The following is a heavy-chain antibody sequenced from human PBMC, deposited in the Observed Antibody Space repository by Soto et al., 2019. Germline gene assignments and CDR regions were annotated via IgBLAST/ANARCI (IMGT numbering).Heavy chain of an antibody. D-gene: IGHD3-22*01. CDR1: GGTFSSYA. CDR3: ARGGWTYYYDSSGYYYVGTGMDV. CDR2: INPSGGST. Sequence: ASVKVSCKASGGTFSSYAISWVRQAPGQGLEWMGIINPSGGSTSYAQKFQGRVTMTRDTSTSTVYMELSSLRSEDTAVYYCARGGWTYYYDSSGYYYVGTGMDVWGQGTTVTVSS. J-gene: IGHJ6*02. V-gene: IGHV1-46*01.